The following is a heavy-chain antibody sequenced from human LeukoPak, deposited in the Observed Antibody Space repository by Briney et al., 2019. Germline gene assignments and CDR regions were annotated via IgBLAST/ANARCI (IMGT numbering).Heavy chain of an antibody. V-gene: IGHV3-15*01. CDR3: TKDPPLTGGVYSAY. Sequence: GGSLRLSCAASGFTFSSYAMSWVRQAPGKGLEWVGRIKSKVDGGTIDYAAPVKGRFTISRDDSKNILYLQMNSLKIEDTAVYYCTKDPPLTGGVYSAYWGQGTLVTVSS. D-gene: IGHD7-27*01. CDR1: GFTFSSYA. CDR2: IKSKVDGGTI. J-gene: IGHJ4*02.